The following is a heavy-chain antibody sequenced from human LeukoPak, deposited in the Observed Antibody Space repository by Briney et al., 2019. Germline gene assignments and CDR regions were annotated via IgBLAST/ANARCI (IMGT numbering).Heavy chain of an antibody. CDR3: AKDAESAAAGTFDY. CDR1: GFTFDDYA. V-gene: IGHV3-9*01. CDR2: ISWNSGSI. Sequence: GRSLRLSCAASGFTFDDYAMHWVRQAPGKGLEWVSGISWNSGSIGYADSVKGRFTISRDNAKNSLYLQMNSLRAEDTALYYCAKDAESAAAGTFDYWGQGTLVTVSS. D-gene: IGHD6-13*01. J-gene: IGHJ4*02.